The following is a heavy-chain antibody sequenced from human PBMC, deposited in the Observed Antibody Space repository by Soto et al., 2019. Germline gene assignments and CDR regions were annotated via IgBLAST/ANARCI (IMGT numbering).Heavy chain of an antibody. D-gene: IGHD3-16*01. Sequence: QVQLVQSGAEVKKPGASVKVSCKASGYTFTSYGVTWVRQAPGLGLEWMGWMSAYNGNTRYAQKLQGRVTMTTDTSTSTAYMELRSLRSDDTGVYCCARVGGALGDLAYWGQGTLVTVSS. CDR1: GYTFTSYG. CDR3: ARVGGALGDLAY. J-gene: IGHJ4*02. CDR2: MSAYNGNT. V-gene: IGHV1-18*01.